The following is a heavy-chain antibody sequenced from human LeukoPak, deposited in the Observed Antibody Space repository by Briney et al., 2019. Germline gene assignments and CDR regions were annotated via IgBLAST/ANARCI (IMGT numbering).Heavy chain of an antibody. CDR2: IYYSGST. V-gene: IGHV4-39*07. D-gene: IGHD6-6*01. J-gene: IGHJ4*02. CDR3: AKAGGQLAFDY. CDR1: GDSISSSSSY. Sequence: SETLSLTCTVSGDSISSSSSYWGWIRQPPGEGLEWIGSIYYSGSTYYNPSLKSRVTISVDTSKNQFSLKLSSVTAADTAVYYCAKAGGQLAFDYWGQGTLVTVSS.